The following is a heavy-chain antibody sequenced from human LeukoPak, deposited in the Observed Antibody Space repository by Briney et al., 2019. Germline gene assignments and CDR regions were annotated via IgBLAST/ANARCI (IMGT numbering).Heavy chain of an antibody. CDR1: GFTFSSNY. J-gene: IGHJ4*02. V-gene: IGHV3-53*01. Sequence: GGSLRLSCAASGFTFSSNYMSWVRQAPGKGLEWVSVIYSGGSTYYAVSVKGRFTISRDNAKNTLYLQANSPSAEDTAVYYCAPVYSSSSSYFDYWGQGTLVTVSS. CDR3: APVYSSSSSYFDY. CDR2: IYSGGST. D-gene: IGHD6-6*01.